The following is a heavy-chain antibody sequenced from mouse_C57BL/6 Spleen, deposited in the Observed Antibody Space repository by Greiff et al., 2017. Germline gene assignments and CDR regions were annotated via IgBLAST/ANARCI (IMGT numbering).Heavy chain of an antibody. D-gene: IGHD1-1*01. Sequence: EVKLVESEGGLVQPGSSMKLSCTASGFTFSDYYMAWVRQVPEKGLEWVANINYDGSSTYYLDSLKSRFIISRDNAKNILYLQMSSLKSEDTATYYCASITTVVAYYFDYWGQGTTLTVSS. J-gene: IGHJ2*01. CDR3: ASITTVVAYYFDY. V-gene: IGHV5-16*01. CDR2: INYDGSST. CDR1: GFTFSDYY.